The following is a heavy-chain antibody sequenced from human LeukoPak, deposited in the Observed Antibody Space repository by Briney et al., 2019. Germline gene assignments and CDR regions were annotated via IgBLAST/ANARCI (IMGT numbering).Heavy chain of an antibody. J-gene: IGHJ4*02. CDR1: GGSMSGYR. Sequence: SETLSLTCTLSGGSMSGYRWTWIRQPPEKGLEWIGFVFHSGITNYNPSLKSRVTVSADTSKNQFSLRLTSVTAADTAVYYCASGAVTTHDYWGQGTLVTVSS. V-gene: IGHV4-59*08. D-gene: IGHD1/OR15-1a*01. CDR2: VFHSGIT. CDR3: ASGAVTTHDY.